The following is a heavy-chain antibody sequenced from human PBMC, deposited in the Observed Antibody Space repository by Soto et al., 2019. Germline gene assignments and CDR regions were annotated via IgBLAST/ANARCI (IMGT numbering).Heavy chain of an antibody. Sequence: EVQLLESGGGLVQPGGSLRLSCAASGFTFSSYAMSWVRQAPGKGLEWVSGISGSGDSTYYGDSVKGRFTISRDSSNKTLYLQMTTLRVEDTAVYYCAKEAGVLGVPIFGYWGQGTLVTVSS. D-gene: IGHD2-8*02. CDR1: GFTFSSYA. J-gene: IGHJ4*02. V-gene: IGHV3-23*01. CDR2: ISGSGDST. CDR3: AKEAGVLGVPIFGY.